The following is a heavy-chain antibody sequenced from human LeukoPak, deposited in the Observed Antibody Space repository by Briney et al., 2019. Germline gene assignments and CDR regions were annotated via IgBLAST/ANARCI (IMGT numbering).Heavy chain of an antibody. V-gene: IGHV4-4*02. J-gene: IGHJ4*02. Sequence: SGTLSLTCAVSGGSISSGNWWSWVRQPPGKGLEWIGEIYHSGSTNYNPSLRSRVTISVDTSKNQFSLKLSSVTAADTAVYYCARDRSYDVDYWGQGTLVTVSS. CDR1: GGSISSGNW. CDR3: ARDRSYDVDY. D-gene: IGHD3-3*01. CDR2: IYHSGST.